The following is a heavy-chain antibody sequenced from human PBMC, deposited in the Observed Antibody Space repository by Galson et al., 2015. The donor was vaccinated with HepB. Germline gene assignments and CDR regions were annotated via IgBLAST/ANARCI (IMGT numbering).Heavy chain of an antibody. V-gene: IGHV1-69*04. J-gene: IGHJ6*02. Sequence: SVKVSCKVSGGDFKSHSISWVRQAPGQGLEWMGRITAIVNHASYAEQFKGRLTLTADKVTNTAHMEMSTLRPEDTAVYYCARGSGELGENYFYYNGMDVWGQGTTVTVSS. CDR2: ITAIVNHA. D-gene: IGHD3-10*01. CDR3: ARGSGELGENYFYYNGMDV. CDR1: GGDFKSHS.